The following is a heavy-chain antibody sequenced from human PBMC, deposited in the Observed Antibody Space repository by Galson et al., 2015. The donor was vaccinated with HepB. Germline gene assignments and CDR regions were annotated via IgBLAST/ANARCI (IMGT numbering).Heavy chain of an antibody. D-gene: IGHD5-24*01. CDR3: AREGGGRDGFDY. V-gene: IGHV4-39*02. Sequence: ETLSLTCDVSGGSVSSTSFFWGWIFQPPGKGLQWIGSVYYSGRTSLNPSLKSRVTISIDASKNQFSLSLSSVTAADTAVYYCAREGGGRDGFDYWGPGKVVTVST. CDR2: VYYSGRT. J-gene: IGHJ4*02. CDR1: GGSVSSTSFF.